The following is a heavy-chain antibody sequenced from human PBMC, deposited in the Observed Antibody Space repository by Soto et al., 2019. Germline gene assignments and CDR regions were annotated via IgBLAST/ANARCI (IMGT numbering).Heavy chain of an antibody. V-gene: IGHV1-69*12. Sequence: QVQLVQSGAEVKKPGSSVKVSCKASGGTFSRYAISWVRQAPGQGLEWMGGIIPIFGTANYAQKFQGRVTITADESTSTAYMELSSLRSEDTAVYYCARGLLYCGGVCYSSYFDYWGQGTLVTVSS. CDR3: ARGLLYCGGVCYSSYFDY. J-gene: IGHJ4*02. D-gene: IGHD2-21*02. CDR1: GGTFSRYA. CDR2: IIPIFGTA.